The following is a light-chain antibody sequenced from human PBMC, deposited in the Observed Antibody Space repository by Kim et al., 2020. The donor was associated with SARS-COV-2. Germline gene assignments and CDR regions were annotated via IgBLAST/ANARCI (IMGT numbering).Light chain of an antibody. CDR3: LQDYQYPST. CDR1: QASRND. CDR2: AAS. Sequence: AAVGDRVTSTCRASQASRNDLGWYQQRPGKAPKRLIYAASSLQSGVPSRFSGSVSGTDFTLTISSLQPEDFATYYCLQDYQYPSTFGQGTKVDIK. V-gene: IGKV1-6*01. J-gene: IGKJ1*01.